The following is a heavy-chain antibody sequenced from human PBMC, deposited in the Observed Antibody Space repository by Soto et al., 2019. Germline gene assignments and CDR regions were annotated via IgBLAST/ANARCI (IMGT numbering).Heavy chain of an antibody. Sequence: GGSLRLSCAASGFTFHDFAMHWVRQAPGKGLEWVAGINWGGGKVGYGDSVTGRFTVSRDNAKNSLYLQMNSLRPEDTALYFCAKDNQRGSGSYYHLPDSWGQGTLVTVSS. CDR2: INWGGGKV. J-gene: IGHJ4*02. CDR1: GFTFHDFA. V-gene: IGHV3-9*01. CDR3: AKDNQRGSGSYYHLPDS. D-gene: IGHD3-10*01.